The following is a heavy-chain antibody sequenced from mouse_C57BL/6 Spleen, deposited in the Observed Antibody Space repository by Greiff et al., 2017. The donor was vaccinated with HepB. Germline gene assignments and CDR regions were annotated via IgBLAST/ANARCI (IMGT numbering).Heavy chain of an antibody. CDR2: ISSGSSTI. CDR1: GFTFSDYG. CDR3: ASPIYDGYYEYFDV. Sequence: DVMLVESGGGLVKPGGSLKLSCAASGFTFSDYGMHWVRQAPEKGLEWVAYISSGSSTIYYADTVKGRFTISRDNAKNTLFLQMTSLRSEDTAMYYCASPIYDGYYEYFDVWGTGTTVTVSS. V-gene: IGHV5-17*01. D-gene: IGHD2-3*01. J-gene: IGHJ1*03.